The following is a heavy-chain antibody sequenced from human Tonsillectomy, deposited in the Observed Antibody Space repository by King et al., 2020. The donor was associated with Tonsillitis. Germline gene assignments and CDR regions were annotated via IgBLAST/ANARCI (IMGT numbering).Heavy chain of an antibody. J-gene: IGHJ3*02. D-gene: IGHD6-13*01. CDR2: ISGSGGGT. V-gene: IGHV3-23*04. CDR1: GFTFSSYA. CDR3: AKVCSSSWYEAFDI. Sequence: VQLVESGGGLVQRGGSLRLSCAASGFTFSSYAMTWVRQAPGKGLEWVSAISGSGGGTYYADSVKGRLTISRDNSKNTLYLQMNSLRAEDTAVYYCAKVCSSSWYEAFDIWGQGTMVTVSS.